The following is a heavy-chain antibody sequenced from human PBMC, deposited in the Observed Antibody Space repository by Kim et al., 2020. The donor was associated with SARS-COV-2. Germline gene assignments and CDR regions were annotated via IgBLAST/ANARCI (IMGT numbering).Heavy chain of an antibody. J-gene: IGHJ3*02. CDR3: ARVVVVAATPLFAFDI. D-gene: IGHD2-15*01. CDR2: IYYSGST. Sequence: SETLSLTCTVSGGSISSSSYYWGWIRQPPGKGLEWLGSIYYSGSTYYNPSLKSRVTISVDTSKNQFSLKLSSVTAADTAVYYCARVVVVAATPLFAFDIWGQGTMVTVSS. V-gene: IGHV4-39*01. CDR1: GGSISSSSYY.